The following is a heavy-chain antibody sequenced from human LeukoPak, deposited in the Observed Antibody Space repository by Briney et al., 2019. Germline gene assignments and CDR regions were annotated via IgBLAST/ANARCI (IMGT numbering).Heavy chain of an antibody. CDR1: GYSLSSGYY. V-gene: IGHV4-38-2*02. CDR2: VYQSGSI. Sequence: PSDTLSLICTVSGYSLSSGYYRGWIRQPPGKGLEWIGSVYQSGSIYYKPSLKSRVTISVDTSKNQFSLKLSSVTAADTAVYYCARAATRYCSSTSCYTAYNWFDPWGQGTLVTVSS. J-gene: IGHJ5*02. D-gene: IGHD2-2*01. CDR3: ARAATRYCSSTSCYTAYNWFDP.